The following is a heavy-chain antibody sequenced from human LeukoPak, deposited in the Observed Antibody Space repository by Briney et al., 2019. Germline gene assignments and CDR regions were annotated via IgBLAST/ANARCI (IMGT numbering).Heavy chain of an antibody. CDR2: INPSGGST. D-gene: IGHD6-13*01. J-gene: IGHJ4*02. CDR1: GYTFTSYY. CDR3: AREVGPTHQSIESSSWPETNDY. Sequence: ASVNVSCKASGYTFTSYYMHWVRQAPGQGLEWMGIINPSGGSTSYAQKFQGRVTMTRDTSTSTVYMELSSLRSEDTAVYYCAREVGPTHQSIESSSWPETNDYWGQGTLVTVSS. V-gene: IGHV1-46*01.